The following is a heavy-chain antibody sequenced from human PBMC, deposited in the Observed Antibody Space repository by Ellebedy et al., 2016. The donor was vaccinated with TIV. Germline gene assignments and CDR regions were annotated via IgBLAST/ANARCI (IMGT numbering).Heavy chain of an antibody. CDR1: GYTFGSFD. V-gene: IGHV1-8*01. D-gene: IGHD4-17*01. CDR2: MNPNSANT. J-gene: IGHJ4*02. Sequence: AASVKVSCKTSGYTFGSFDIVWVRQATGQGLEWMGWMNPNSANTGYAEKFRYTVTLTRDTSTDTAYMELNRLRSEDTAVYYCARARRGLLWADNWGQGTLVAVSS. CDR3: ARARRGLLWADN.